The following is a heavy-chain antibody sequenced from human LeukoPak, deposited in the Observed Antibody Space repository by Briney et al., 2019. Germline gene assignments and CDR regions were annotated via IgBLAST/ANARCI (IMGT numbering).Heavy chain of an antibody. J-gene: IGHJ4*02. Sequence: GSLRLSCVVSGFTFSDYGMSWVRQAPEKGLDWVSVISGSAHKIRYADSVKGRFTISRDNSENTVYLQMNNLRAEDTALYYCAGRPTGYSSGYVYWGQGALVTVSS. CDR3: AGRPTGYSSGYVY. CDR1: GFTFSDYG. CDR2: ISGSAHKI. V-gene: IGHV3-23*01. D-gene: IGHD5-18*01.